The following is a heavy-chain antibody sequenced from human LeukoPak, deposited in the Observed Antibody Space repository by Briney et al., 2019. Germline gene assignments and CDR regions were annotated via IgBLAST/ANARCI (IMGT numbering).Heavy chain of an antibody. V-gene: IGHV1-18*01. Sequence: ASVKVSCKASGYTFTSYGFSWVRQAPGQGLEWMGWISAYNGNTKYVQKLQGRVTMTTDTSTSTAYMELRSLRSDDTAVYYCTRGPLAVAGSPLFYWGQGTLVTVSS. D-gene: IGHD6-13*01. CDR3: TRGPLAVAGSPLFY. CDR2: ISAYNGNT. J-gene: IGHJ4*02. CDR1: GYTFTSYG.